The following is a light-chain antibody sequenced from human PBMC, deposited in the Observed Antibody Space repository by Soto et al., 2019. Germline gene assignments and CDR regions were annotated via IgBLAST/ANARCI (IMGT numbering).Light chain of an antibody. CDR3: QQYGTSEII. V-gene: IGKV3-20*01. CDR2: DTS. Sequence: EIVMTQSPATLSVSLGERATLSFRASQSVSSNLAWYQQKPGQAPRLLIYDTSSRASGIPDRFSGSGSGTDFTLTISRLETEDFAVFYCQQYGTSEIIFGQGTRLEIK. CDR1: QSVSSN. J-gene: IGKJ5*01.